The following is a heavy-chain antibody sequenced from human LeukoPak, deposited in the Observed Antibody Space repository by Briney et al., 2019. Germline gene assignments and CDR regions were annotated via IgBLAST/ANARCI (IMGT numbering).Heavy chain of an antibody. CDR3: ASGAIFDY. J-gene: IGHJ4*02. CDR2: INHSGST. CDR1: GGPFSGYY. V-gene: IGHV4-34*01. Sequence: SETLSLTCAVYGGPFSGYYWSWIRQPPGKGLEWIGEINHSGSTNYNPSLKSRVTISVDTSKNQFSLKLSSVTAADTAVYYCASGAIFDYWGQGTLVTVSS. D-gene: IGHD2-2*01.